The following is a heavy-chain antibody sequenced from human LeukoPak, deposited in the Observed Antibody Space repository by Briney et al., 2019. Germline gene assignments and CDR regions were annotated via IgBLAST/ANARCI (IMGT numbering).Heavy chain of an antibody. V-gene: IGHV4-59*01. CDR1: GGSISSYY. Sequence: ASETLSLTCTVSGGSISSYYWSWIRQPPGKGLEWIGYIYYSGSTNYNPSVESRVTISVDASTDQFSLKLRSVTAADTAVYYCARGVGGLGSYYYYGMDVWGQGTTVTVSS. CDR3: ARGVGGLGSYYYYGMDV. J-gene: IGHJ6*02. CDR2: IYYSGST. D-gene: IGHD2-15*01.